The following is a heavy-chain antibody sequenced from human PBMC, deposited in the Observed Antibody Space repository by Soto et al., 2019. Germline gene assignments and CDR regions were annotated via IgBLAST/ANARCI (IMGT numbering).Heavy chain of an antibody. CDR1: GFTFSSYA. Sequence: GGSLRLSCAASGFTFSSYAMSWVRQAPGKGLEWVSAISGSGGSTYYADSVKGRFTISRDNSKNTLYLQMNSLRAEDTAVYYCAKDLDCDSSGSHDYWGQGTLVTVSS. J-gene: IGHJ4*02. CDR3: AKDLDCDSSGSHDY. D-gene: IGHD3-22*01. V-gene: IGHV3-23*01. CDR2: ISGSGGST.